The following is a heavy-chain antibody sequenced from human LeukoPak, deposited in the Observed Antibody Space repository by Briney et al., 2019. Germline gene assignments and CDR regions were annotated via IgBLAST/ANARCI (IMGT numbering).Heavy chain of an antibody. D-gene: IGHD6-13*01. V-gene: IGHV3-9*01. J-gene: IGHJ4*02. Sequence: GRSLRLSCAASGFTFDGYAMHWVRQAPGKGLDWGSGISWNSGSIGYADSVKGRFTISTDNAKNSLYLQMNSLRAEDTALYYCAKDLSSSWYYFDYWGQGTLVTVSS. CDR2: ISWNSGSI. CDR1: GFTFDGYA. CDR3: AKDLSSSWYYFDY.